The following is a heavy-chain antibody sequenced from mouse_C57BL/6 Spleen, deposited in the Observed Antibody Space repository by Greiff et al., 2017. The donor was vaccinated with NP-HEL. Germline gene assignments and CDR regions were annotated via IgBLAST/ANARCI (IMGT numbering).Heavy chain of an antibody. CDR2: INPGSGGT. V-gene: IGHV1-54*01. Sequence: QVQLKHSGAELVRPGTSVKVSCKASGYAFTNYLIEWVKQRPGQGLEWIGVINPGSGGTNYNEKFKGKATLTADKSSSTAYMQLSSLTSEDSAVYFCARSRYDYDAYWGQGTLVTVSA. CDR3: ARSRYDYDAY. J-gene: IGHJ3*01. D-gene: IGHD2-4*01. CDR1: GYAFTNYL.